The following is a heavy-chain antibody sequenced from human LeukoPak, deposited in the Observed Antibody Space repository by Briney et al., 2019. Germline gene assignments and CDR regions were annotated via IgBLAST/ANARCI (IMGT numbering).Heavy chain of an antibody. J-gene: IGHJ4*02. D-gene: IGHD3-22*01. V-gene: IGHV4-61*09. CDR1: GGSISSGSYY. Sequence: SETLSLTCTVSGGSISSGSYYWSWIRQPAGKGLEWIGHIYTSGSTNCNPSLKSRVTISVDTSKNQFSLKLSSVTAADTAVYYCARETFYYDSSGYSKTDYWGQGTLVTVSS. CDR2: IYTSGST. CDR3: ARETFYYDSSGYSKTDY.